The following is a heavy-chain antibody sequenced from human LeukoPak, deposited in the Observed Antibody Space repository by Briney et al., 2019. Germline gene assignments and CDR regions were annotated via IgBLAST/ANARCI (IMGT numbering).Heavy chain of an antibody. CDR1: GFTFSSYW. V-gene: IGHV3-74*01. CDR3: ARDMSTRVTPISYAFDV. D-gene: IGHD4-23*01. J-gene: IGHJ3*01. Sequence: GGSLRLSCAASGFTFSSYWMRWVRQAPGKGPVWVSRINNDGSGTTYADSVKGRFTISRDDAKNTLYLQMNSLRAEDTAVYYCARDMSTRVTPISYAFDVWGQGTMVTVSS. CDR2: INNDGSGT.